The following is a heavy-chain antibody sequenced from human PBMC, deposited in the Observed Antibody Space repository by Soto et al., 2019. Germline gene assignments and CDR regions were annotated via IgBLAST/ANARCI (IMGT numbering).Heavy chain of an antibody. CDR1: GASISSSAYY. D-gene: IGHD6-13*01. V-gene: IGHV4-39*01. CDR2: IEDNGMT. CDR3: ARIPAVTYF. Sequence: SETLSLTCTVSGASISSSAYYWGWIRQPPGEGLEWIGSIEDNGMTYYKASLKSRVTISVDTSKAQFSLKLNSVTAGDTAVYYCARIPAVTYF. J-gene: IGHJ1*01.